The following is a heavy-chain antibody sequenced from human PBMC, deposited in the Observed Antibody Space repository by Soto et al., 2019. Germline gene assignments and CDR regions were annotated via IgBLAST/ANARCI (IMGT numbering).Heavy chain of an antibody. Sequence: ASVKVSCKAPGNTFTNYGITWVRQAPGQGLEWMGWISVYNGNTNYAQKLQGRVTMTTDTSTSTAYMELRSLRSDDTAVYYCARDEGYSHGLNWFGPWGQGTLVTVSS. CDR3: ARDEGYSHGLNWFGP. CDR1: GNTFTNYG. CDR2: ISVYNGNT. V-gene: IGHV1-18*01. D-gene: IGHD5-18*01. J-gene: IGHJ5*02.